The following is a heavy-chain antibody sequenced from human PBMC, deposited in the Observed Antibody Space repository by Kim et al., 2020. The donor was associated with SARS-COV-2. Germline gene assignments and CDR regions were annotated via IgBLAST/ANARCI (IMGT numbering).Heavy chain of an antibody. Sequence: GGSLRLSCAASGFTFSSYAMHWVRQAPGKGLEWVAVISYDGSNKYYADSVKGRFTISRDNSKNTLYLQMNSLRAEDTAVYYCARRVQSAFDYWGQGTLVTVSS. CDR2: ISYDGSNK. D-gene: IGHD6-19*01. CDR3: ARRVQSAFDY. V-gene: IGHV3-30-3*01. CDR1: GFTFSSYA. J-gene: IGHJ4*02.